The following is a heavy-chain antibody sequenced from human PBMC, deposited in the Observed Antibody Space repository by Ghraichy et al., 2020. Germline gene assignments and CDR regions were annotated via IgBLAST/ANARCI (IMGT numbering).Heavy chain of an antibody. J-gene: IGHJ4*02. CDR2: IYYSGST. Sequence: SQTLSLTCTVSGGSISSGGYYWSWIRQHPGKGLEWIGYIYYSGSTYYNPSLKSRVTISVDTSKNQFSLKLSSVTAADTAVYYCARVYGDKGWYYFDYWGQGTLVTVSS. CDR3: ARVYGDKGWYYFDY. D-gene: IGHD4-17*01. CDR1: GGSISSGGYY. V-gene: IGHV4-31*02.